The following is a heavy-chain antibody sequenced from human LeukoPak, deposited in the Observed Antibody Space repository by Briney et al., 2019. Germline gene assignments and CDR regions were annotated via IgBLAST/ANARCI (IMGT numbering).Heavy chain of an antibody. V-gene: IGHV4-61*02. J-gene: IGHJ5*02. CDR2: IYTSGST. CDR3: ARYEFEYSSSS. CDR1: GGSISSGSYY. D-gene: IGHD6-6*01. Sequence: SETLSLTCTVSGGSISSGSYYWSWIRQPAGKGLEWIGRIYTSGSTNYNPSLKSRVTISVDTSKNQFSLKLSSVTAADTAVYYCARYEFEYSSSSWGQGTLSPSPQ.